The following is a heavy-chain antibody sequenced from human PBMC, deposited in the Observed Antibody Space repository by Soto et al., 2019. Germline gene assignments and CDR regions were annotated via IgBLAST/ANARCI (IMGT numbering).Heavy chain of an antibody. CDR1: GYTFTSYD. CDR3: ARGKLDLVWFDP. Sequence: ASVKVSCKASGYTFTSYDINWVRQATGQGLEWMGWMNPNSGNTGYAQKFQGRVTMTRNTSISTAYMELSSLRSEDTAVYYCARGKLDLVWFDPWGQGTLVTVSS. CDR2: MNPNSGNT. D-gene: IGHD5-12*01. J-gene: IGHJ5*02. V-gene: IGHV1-8*01.